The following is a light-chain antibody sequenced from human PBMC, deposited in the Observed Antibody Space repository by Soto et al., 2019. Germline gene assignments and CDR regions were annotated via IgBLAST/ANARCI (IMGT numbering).Light chain of an antibody. CDR1: SGHSYYI. J-gene: IGLJ2*01. Sequence: QAVVTQSSSASASLGSSVKLTCTLSSGHSYYIIAWHQQQPGKAPRYLMKLEGSGSYNKGSGVPDRFSGSSSGADRYLTISHLQSEDEADYYCETWDSNTRVFGGGTKLTVL. CDR3: ETWDSNTRV. V-gene: IGLV4-60*03. CDR2: LEGSGSY.